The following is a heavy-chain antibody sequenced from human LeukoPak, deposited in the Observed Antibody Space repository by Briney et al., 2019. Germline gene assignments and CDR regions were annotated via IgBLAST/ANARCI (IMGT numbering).Heavy chain of an antibody. CDR2: ISAYNGNT. V-gene: IGHV1-18*01. Sequence: ASVKVSCKASGGTFSSYAISWVRQAPGQGLEWMGWISAYNGNTNYAQKLQGRVTMTTDTSTSTAYMGLRSLRSDDTAVYYCARGLGSWLNGYYFDYWGQGTLVTVSS. CDR1: GGTFSSYA. D-gene: IGHD6-13*01. J-gene: IGHJ4*02. CDR3: ARGLGSWLNGYYFDY.